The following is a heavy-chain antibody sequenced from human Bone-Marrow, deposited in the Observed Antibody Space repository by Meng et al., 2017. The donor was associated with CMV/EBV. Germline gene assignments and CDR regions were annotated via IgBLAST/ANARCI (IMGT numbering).Heavy chain of an antibody. Sequence: GSLRLSCTVSGASFSSYCWSWIRQPPGKGLEWIGYIYYSGSTNYNPSLKSRVTISVDTSKNQFSLKLSSVTAADTAVYYCARDFWSGAGYYYYGMDVSGQGTTVTVSS. D-gene: IGHD3-3*01. CDR2: IYYSGST. CDR3: ARDFWSGAGYYYYGMDV. CDR1: GASFSSYC. J-gene: IGHJ6*02. V-gene: IGHV4-59*01.